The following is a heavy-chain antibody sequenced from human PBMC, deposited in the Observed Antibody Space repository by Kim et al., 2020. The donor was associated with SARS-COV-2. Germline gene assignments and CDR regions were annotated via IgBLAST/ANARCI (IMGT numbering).Heavy chain of an antibody. Sequence: SIIYYADSLKGRFTISRDDVKNFLFRQMNSLRDEDTAVYYCARDGHGLDVWGQGTTVIVSS. CDR2: SII. J-gene: IGHJ6*02. V-gene: IGHV3-48*02. CDR3: ARDGHGLDV.